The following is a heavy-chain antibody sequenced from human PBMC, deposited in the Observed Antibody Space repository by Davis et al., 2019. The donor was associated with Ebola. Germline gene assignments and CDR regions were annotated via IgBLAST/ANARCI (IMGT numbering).Heavy chain of an antibody. J-gene: IGHJ6*04. D-gene: IGHD6-6*01. CDR3: ARVTVDSSFLALYYYYGMDV. CDR1: GFTFSSYA. CDR2: ISYDGSNK. Sequence: GESLKISCAASGFTFSSYAMHWVRQAPGKGLEWVAVISYDGSNKYYADSVKGRFTISRDNSKNTLYLQMNSLRAEDTAVYYCARVTVDSSFLALYYYYGMDVWGKGTTVTVSS. V-gene: IGHV3-30*04.